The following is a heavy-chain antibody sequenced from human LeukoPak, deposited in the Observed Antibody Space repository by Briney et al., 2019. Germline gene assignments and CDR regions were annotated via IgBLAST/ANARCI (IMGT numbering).Heavy chain of an antibody. J-gene: IGHJ4*02. Sequence: GGSLRLSCAASVFVFSDYYMSWVRQAPGKGLEWVSYISSGGDTKYYADSVKGRFTISRDNAKNSLYLQMNNLRAEDTAVYYCAREMGGDYGSGTFFDLWGQGNMVTVSS. D-gene: IGHD3-10*01. V-gene: IGHV3-11*01. CDR1: VFVFSDYY. CDR3: AREMGGDYGSGTFFDL. CDR2: ISSGGDTK.